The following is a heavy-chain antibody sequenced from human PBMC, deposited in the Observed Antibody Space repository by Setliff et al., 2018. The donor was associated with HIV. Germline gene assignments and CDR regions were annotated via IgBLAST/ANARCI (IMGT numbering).Heavy chain of an antibody. CDR2: IYYSGSI. CDR1: GGSISSGDYY. D-gene: IGHD5-12*01. CDR3: ARGYASGYDAYGY. Sequence: SETLSLTCTVSGGSISSGDYYWSWIRQPPGKGLEWIGNIYYSGSINYNPSLKSRVTISVDTYNNQFSLNMNSVNAADTAVYYCARGYASGYDAYGYWGQGTLVTVSS. J-gene: IGHJ4*02. V-gene: IGHV4-30-4*08.